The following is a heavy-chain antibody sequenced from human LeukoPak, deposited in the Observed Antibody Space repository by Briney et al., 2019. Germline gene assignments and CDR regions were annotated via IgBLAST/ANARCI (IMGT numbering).Heavy chain of an antibody. V-gene: IGHV3-48*04. CDR3: ARDTIQPGLIDD. Sequence: QPGGSLRLSCAASGFTFSLYAMNWVRQAPGKDLEWISYINSGGDDIHYAASVRGRFTISRDDARNILFLQLSSLRAEDTAVYYCARDTIQPGLIDDWGQGTLVTVSS. CDR1: GFTFSLYA. J-gene: IGHJ4*02. CDR2: INSGGDDI. D-gene: IGHD2-2*01.